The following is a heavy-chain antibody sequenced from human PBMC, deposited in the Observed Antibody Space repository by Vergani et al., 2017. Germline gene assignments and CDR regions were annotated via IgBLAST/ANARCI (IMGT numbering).Heavy chain of an antibody. CDR2: VLFDGSNE. CDR3: AKAGSVTSGSLQYNFYMDV. CDR1: GFTFNRYG. V-gene: IGHV3-30*02. J-gene: IGHJ6*03. D-gene: IGHD3-10*01. Sequence: QVQLVQSGGGVVQPGGSLRLSCVASGFTFNRYGMQWVRQAPGKGLEWVAYVLFDGSNEYYADSVKGRFIVSRDNSNDALYLQMNSLRTDDTAVYYCAKAGSVTSGSLQYNFYMDVWGKGTTVTVS.